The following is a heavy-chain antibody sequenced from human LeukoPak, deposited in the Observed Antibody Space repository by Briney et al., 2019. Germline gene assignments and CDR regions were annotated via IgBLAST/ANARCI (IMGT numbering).Heavy chain of an antibody. J-gene: IGHJ5*02. V-gene: IGHV1-2*02. CDR2: INPKSGDT. CDR1: GYTFIDYY. Sequence: ASVKVSCKASGYTFIDYYIHWVRQAPGQGLEWMGWINPKSGDTNYAQTFQDRVTMTRDTSTSTGYMELRSLRSEDTAVYYCGRGIQSFDPWGQGTLVTVSS. CDR3: GRGIQSFDP.